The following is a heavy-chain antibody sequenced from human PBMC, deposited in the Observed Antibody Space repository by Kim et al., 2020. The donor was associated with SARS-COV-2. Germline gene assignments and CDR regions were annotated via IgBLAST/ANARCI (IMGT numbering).Heavy chain of an antibody. D-gene: IGHD3-22*01. Sequence: GGSLRLSCAASGLSFIDAWMTWVRQAPGKGLEWVARIKSKAGGGTTDYAAPVKGRFTISRDDSKNTQYLQMNSLKTEDTAIYYCSHDSDSYDTFHFWGQGTLVTVSS. V-gene: IGHV3-15*01. CDR2: IKSKAGGGTT. CDR3: SHDSDSYDTFHF. CDR1: GLSFIDAW. J-gene: IGHJ4*02.